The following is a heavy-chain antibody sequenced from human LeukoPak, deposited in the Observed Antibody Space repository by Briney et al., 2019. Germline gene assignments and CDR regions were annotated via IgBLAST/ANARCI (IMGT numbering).Heavy chain of an antibody. Sequence: PGRSLRLSCAASGFTFSSYAMHWVRQAPGKGLEWVAIMSYDGSGKYYADSVKGRFTISRDNSKNTLSLQMNSLRPEDTAVYYCARDERTSWYWYFDLWGRGTLVTVSS. CDR1: GFTFSSYA. V-gene: IGHV3-30*04. CDR2: MSYDGSGK. J-gene: IGHJ2*01. D-gene: IGHD1-1*01. CDR3: ARDERTSWYWYFDL.